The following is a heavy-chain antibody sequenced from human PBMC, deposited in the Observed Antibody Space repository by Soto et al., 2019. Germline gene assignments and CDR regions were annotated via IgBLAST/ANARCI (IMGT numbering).Heavy chain of an antibody. CDR1: GFTFSSDA. CDR3: AKVSSSWYAGFFDL. V-gene: IGHV3-23*01. J-gene: IGHJ4*02. Sequence: EVQLLESGGGLVQPGGSLRLSCTASGFTFSSDAMTWVRQAPGKGLEWVSGLSDSGGSIYYADSVKGRFTISRDNSINTLYLQMTSLRAEDTAVYYCAKVSSSWYAGFFDLWGQGTLVTVSS. CDR2: LSDSGGSI. D-gene: IGHD6-13*01.